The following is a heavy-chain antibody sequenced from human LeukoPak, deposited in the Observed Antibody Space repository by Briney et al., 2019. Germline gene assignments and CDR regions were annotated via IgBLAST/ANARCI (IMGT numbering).Heavy chain of an antibody. J-gene: IGHJ6*03. CDR2: INVSGGGT. CDR1: GYTFTSYY. V-gene: IGHV1-46*01. Sequence: ASVKVSCKASGYTFTSYYIHWVRQAPGQGLEWMGVINVSGGGTTYAQKLQGRVTMTTDTSTSTAYMELRSLRSDDTAVYYCARDSTACSTSCQYYYYYYMDVWGKGTTVTVSS. D-gene: IGHD2-2*01. CDR3: ARDSTACSTSCQYYYYYYMDV.